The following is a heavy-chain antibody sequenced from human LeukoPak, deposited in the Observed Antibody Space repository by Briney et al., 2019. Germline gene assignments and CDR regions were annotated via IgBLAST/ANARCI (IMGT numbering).Heavy chain of an antibody. V-gene: IGHV4-39*01. CDR3: ARGYGYSYGSVDY. CDR1: GGSISSSSYY. CDR2: IYYSGST. D-gene: IGHD5-18*01. Sequence: PSETLFLTCTVSGGSISSSSYYWGWIRQPPGKGLEWIGSIYYSGSTYYNPSLKSRVTISVDTSKNQFSLKLSSVTAADTAVYYCARGYGYSYGSVDYWGQGTLVTVSS. J-gene: IGHJ4*02.